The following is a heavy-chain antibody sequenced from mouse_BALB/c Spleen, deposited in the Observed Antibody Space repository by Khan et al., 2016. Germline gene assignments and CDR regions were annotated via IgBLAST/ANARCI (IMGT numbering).Heavy chain of an antibody. D-gene: IGHD2-14*01. CDR2: ILTGSGSS. V-gene: IGHV1-9*01. CDR3: ARRGTTMDY. J-gene: IGHJ4*01. CDR1: GYTFSSYW. Sequence: QVQLQQSGAELMKPGASVKISCKTTGYTFSSYWIEWVKQRPGHGLEWIGGILTGSGSSTYNEKFKDKATFTADTSSNTAYMQLSNLTSEDSAGYYGARRGTTMDYWGQGTSVTVSS.